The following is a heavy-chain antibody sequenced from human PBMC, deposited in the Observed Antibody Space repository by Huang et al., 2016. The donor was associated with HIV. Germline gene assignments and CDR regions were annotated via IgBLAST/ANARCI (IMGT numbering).Heavy chain of an antibody. Sequence: QVQLQQWGAGLLKPSDTLSLTCAVYGESFSGYYWSWIRQSPGKGLEWIGEINHSGTTNYNPSLKSRITLSVDTSKNQFSLRLSSVTAADTAVYYCAKAGGLIGLLHFFEYWGQGTLVTVSS. CDR2: INHSGTT. J-gene: IGHJ4*02. CDR1: GESFSGYY. CDR3: AKAGGLIGLLHFFEY. V-gene: IGHV4-34*02. D-gene: IGHD2-15*01.